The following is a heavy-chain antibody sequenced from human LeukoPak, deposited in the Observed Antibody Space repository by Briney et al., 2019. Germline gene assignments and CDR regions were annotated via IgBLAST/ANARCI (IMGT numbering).Heavy chain of an antibody. CDR2: IIPIFGTA. Sequence: PVKVSCKASGGTFSSYAISWVRQAPGQGLEWMGGIIPIFGTANYAQKFQGRVTITTDESTSTAYMELSSLRSEDTAVYYCARTRRGYCSSTSCAPYYYYYYMDVWGKGTTVTVSS. CDR1: GGTFSSYA. V-gene: IGHV1-69*05. CDR3: ARTRRGYCSSTSCAPYYYYYYMDV. J-gene: IGHJ6*03. D-gene: IGHD2-2*01.